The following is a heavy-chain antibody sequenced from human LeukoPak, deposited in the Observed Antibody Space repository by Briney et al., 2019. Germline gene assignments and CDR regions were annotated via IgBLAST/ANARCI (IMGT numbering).Heavy chain of an antibody. D-gene: IGHD5-24*01. Sequence: GSLRLSCAASGFTFSTYEMNWVRQAPGKGLEWVSAISGSGGSTYYADSVKGRFTISRDNSKNTLYLQMNSLRAEDTAVYYCAKDQGDGYSFFDYWGQGTLVTVSS. J-gene: IGHJ4*02. CDR3: AKDQGDGYSFFDY. V-gene: IGHV3-23*01. CDR2: ISGSGGST. CDR1: GFTFSTYE.